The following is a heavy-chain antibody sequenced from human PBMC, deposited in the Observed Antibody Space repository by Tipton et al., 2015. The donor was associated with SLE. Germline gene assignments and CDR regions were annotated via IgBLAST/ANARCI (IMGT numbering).Heavy chain of an antibody. CDR3: ARGSGGEYVRYFDV. CDR1: GGSNGIIY. Sequence: TLSLTCTVSGGSNGIIYWHWIRPSTGKGLEWIGRFYTDGSTRHKPSLERRLSPSFESRVPMSVDPSKNQFSLRLKSVSAADTAVYYCARGSGGEYVRYFDVWGPGTLVTVSS. CDR2: FYTDGST. J-gene: IGHJ2*01. V-gene: IGHV4-4*07. D-gene: IGHD2-21*01.